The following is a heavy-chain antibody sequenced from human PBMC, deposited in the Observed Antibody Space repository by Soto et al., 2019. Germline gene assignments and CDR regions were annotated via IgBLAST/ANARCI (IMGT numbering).Heavy chain of an antibody. V-gene: IGHV4-59*08. D-gene: IGHD2-15*01. CDR1: GGSISSYY. CDR3: ARIYSLGGITMDV. CDR2: IYYSGST. J-gene: IGHJ6*03. Sequence: SETLSLTCTVSGGSISSYYWSWIRQPPGKGLEWIGYIYYSGSTNYNPSLKSRVTISVDTSKNQFSLKLSSVTAADTAVYYCARIYSLGGITMDVWGKGTKVTVSS.